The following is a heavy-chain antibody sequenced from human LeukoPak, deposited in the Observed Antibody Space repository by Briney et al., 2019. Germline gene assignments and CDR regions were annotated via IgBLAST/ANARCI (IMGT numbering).Heavy chain of an antibody. V-gene: IGHV3-23*01. D-gene: IGHD3-22*01. CDR1: GFTFSSYA. CDR3: AKDGPRYYDSSGYYHQFDY. CDR2: ISGSGGST. J-gene: IGHJ4*02. Sequence: GGSLRLSCAASGFTFSSYAMSWVRQAPGKGLEWVSAISGSGGSTYYADSVKGRFTISRDNSKNTLYLQMNSLRAEDTAVYYCAKDGPRYYDSSGYYHQFDYWGQGTLVTVSS.